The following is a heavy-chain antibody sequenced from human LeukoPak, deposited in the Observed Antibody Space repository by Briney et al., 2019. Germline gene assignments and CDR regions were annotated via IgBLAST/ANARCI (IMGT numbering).Heavy chain of an antibody. J-gene: IGHJ4*02. CDR1: GFPFSSYW. Sequence: GGSPRLSCVASGFPFSSYWMTWVRQAPGKGLEWVANIKQDGSKKSYVDSVKGRFTVSRDNAKNSLYLQMNSLRAEDTAIYYCTRVGYIDEGIDYWGQGTLVTVSS. D-gene: IGHD5-24*01. CDR2: IKQDGSKK. CDR3: TRVGYIDEGIDY. V-gene: IGHV3-7*04.